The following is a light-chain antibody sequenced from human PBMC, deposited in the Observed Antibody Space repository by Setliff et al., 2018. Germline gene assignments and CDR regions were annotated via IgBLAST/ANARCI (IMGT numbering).Light chain of an antibody. Sequence: QSVLPQPASVSGSPGQSITISCTGATSDLGSYNLVSWYQQHPGEAPKLILYEVTQRPSGVSIRFSGSKSGSTASLTISGLQAEDEADYYCCSYAGRSTFRVIFGGGTKVTVL. CDR1: TSDLGSYNL. V-gene: IGLV2-23*02. CDR2: EVT. CDR3: CSYAGRSTFRVI. J-gene: IGLJ2*01.